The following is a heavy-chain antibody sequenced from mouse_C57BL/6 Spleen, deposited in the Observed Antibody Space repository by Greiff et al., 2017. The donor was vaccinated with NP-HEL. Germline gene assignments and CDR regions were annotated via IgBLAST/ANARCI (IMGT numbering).Heavy chain of an antibody. J-gene: IGHJ2*01. CDR2: INPNNGGT. Sequence: VQLQQSGPELVKPGASVKISCKASGYTFTDYYMNWVKQSHGKSLEWIGDINPNNGGTSYNQKFKGKATLTVDKYSSTAYMELRSLTSEDSAVYYCASLYDYDVNFDYWGQGTTLTVSS. V-gene: IGHV1-26*01. CDR1: GYTFTDYY. CDR3: ASLYDYDVNFDY. D-gene: IGHD2-4*01.